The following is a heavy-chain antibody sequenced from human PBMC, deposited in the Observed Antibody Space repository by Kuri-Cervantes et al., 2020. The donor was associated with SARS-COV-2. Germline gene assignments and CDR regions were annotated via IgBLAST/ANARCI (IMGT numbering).Heavy chain of an antibody. V-gene: IGHV4-61*02. Sequence: SETLSLTCTVSGGSISSGSYHWSWIRQPAGKGLEWIGRIYTSGSTNYNPSLKSRVTISVDTSKNQFSLKLSSVTAADTAVYYCARDKRSYYYYMDVWGKGTTVTVSS. D-gene: IGHD3-16*01. J-gene: IGHJ6*03. CDR1: GGSISSGSYH. CDR3: ARDKRSYYYYMDV. CDR2: IYTSGST.